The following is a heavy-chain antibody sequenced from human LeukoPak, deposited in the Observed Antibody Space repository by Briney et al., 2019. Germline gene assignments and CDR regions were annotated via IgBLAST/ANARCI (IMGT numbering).Heavy chain of an antibody. D-gene: IGHD3-10*01. J-gene: IGHJ3*02. Sequence: GGSLRLSCAASGFTVSNNYMSWVRQAPGKGLEWVSVIYSGGSTYYADSVKGRFTISRDNSKNTLYLQMNSLRAEDTAVYYCARSGSYYNGNAFDIWGQGTMVTVSS. CDR1: GFTVSNNY. CDR3: ARSGSYYNGNAFDI. V-gene: IGHV3-53*01. CDR2: IYSGGST.